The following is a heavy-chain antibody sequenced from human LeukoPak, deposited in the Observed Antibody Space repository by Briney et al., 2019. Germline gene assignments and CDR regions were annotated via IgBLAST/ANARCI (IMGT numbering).Heavy chain of an antibody. D-gene: IGHD4-17*01. CDR3: ATVKYDYGDPVGWFDP. CDR1: GFPFSASA. J-gene: IGHJ5*02. V-gene: IGHV3-23*01. Sequence: GRSLRLSCAASGFPFSASAMTWVRQAPGKGLEWVSHILSTGTTYYADSVRGRFTISRDNSKNTLYLLMTSLRADDTAVYYCATVKYDYGDPVGWFDPWGQGTLVTVSS. CDR2: ILSTGTT.